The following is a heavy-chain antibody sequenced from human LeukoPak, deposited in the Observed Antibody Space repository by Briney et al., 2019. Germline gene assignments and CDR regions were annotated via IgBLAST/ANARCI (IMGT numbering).Heavy chain of an antibody. V-gene: IGHV4-59*01. CDR3: ARASADYYDSGSTPFDY. CDR2: IYYSGST. D-gene: IGHD3-10*01. Sequence: SETLSLTCTVSGGSISSYYWSWIRQTPGKGLEWIGYIYYSGSTNYNPSLKSRVTISVDTSKNQFSLKLSSVTAADTAVYYCARASADYYDSGSTPFDYWGQGTLVTVSS. CDR1: GGSISSYY. J-gene: IGHJ4*02.